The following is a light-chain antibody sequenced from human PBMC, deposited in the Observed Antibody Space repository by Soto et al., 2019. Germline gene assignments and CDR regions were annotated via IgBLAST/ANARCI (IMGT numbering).Light chain of an antibody. Sequence: QSALTQPPSASGSPGQSVTISCTGTSSDVGDYNCVSWYQQHPGKAPKLMIYEVSKRPSGVPDRFSGSKSGNTASLTVSGLQAEDEADYYCTSYAGSNIYVFGTGTKLTV. V-gene: IGLV2-8*01. CDR3: TSYAGSNIYV. CDR1: SSDVGDYNC. CDR2: EVS. J-gene: IGLJ1*01.